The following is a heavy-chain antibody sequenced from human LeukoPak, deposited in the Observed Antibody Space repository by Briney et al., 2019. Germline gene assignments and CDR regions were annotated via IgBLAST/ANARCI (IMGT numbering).Heavy chain of an antibody. J-gene: IGHJ4*02. V-gene: IGHV3-11*06. CDR3: ASSAGAAAGLDY. D-gene: IGHD6-13*01. CDR2: ISGSSNT. Sequence: GGSLRLSCAASGFTFSDYYMSWIRQAPGKGLEWVSYISGSSNTNYADSVKGRFTISRDNAKNSLYLQMNSLRAEDTAVYYCASSAGAAAGLDYWGQGTLVTVSS. CDR1: GFTFSDYY.